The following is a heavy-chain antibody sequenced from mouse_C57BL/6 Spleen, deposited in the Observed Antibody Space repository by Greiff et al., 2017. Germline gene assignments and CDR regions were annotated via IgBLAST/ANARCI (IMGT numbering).Heavy chain of an antibody. D-gene: IGHD1-1*01. Sequence: VQLQQSGAELMKPGASVKLSCKATGYTFTGYWIEWVKQRPGHGLEWIGEILPGSGSTNYNEKFKGKATFTADTSSNTAYMQLSSLTTEDSAIYYCARKVITTVVATGYFDYWGQGTTLTVSS. V-gene: IGHV1-9*01. J-gene: IGHJ2*01. CDR2: ILPGSGST. CDR3: ARKVITTVVATGYFDY. CDR1: GYTFTGYW.